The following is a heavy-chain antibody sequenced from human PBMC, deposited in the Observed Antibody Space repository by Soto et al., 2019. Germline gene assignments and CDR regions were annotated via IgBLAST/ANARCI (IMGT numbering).Heavy chain of an antibody. D-gene: IGHD3-10*01. V-gene: IGHV4-30-4*01. CDR2: IYNSVNT. CDR1: GDSISNGYYT. J-gene: IGHJ4*02. CDR3: ASGPSGDKVDY. Sequence: QVQLQESGPGLVEPSQTLSLTCTVSGDSISNGYYTWSWIRQPPGKDLEWIGHIYNSVNTYSNPSPKRRVTRPAHTSKIQFSLELSSVTAAGTAVYYSASGPSGDKVDYWGQGTLVTVSS.